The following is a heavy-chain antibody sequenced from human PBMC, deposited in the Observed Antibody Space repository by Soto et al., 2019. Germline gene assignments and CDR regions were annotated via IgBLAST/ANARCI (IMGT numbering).Heavy chain of an antibody. V-gene: IGHV1-69*06. CDR2: IIPIFGTA. CDR1: GGTFSSYS. Sequence: SVKVSCKASGGTFSSYSISWVRQAPGQGLEWMGGIIPIFGTANYAQKFQGRVTITADKSTSTDYMELSSLRSEDTAVYSCAKASYYHGSGNYFPFDYWGQGTLVTVSS. J-gene: IGHJ4*02. D-gene: IGHD3-10*01. CDR3: AKASYYHGSGNYFPFDY.